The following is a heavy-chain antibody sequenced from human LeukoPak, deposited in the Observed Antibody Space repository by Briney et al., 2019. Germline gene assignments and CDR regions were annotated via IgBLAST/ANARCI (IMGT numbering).Heavy chain of an antibody. Sequence: PSETLSLTCTVSGGSISSYYWSWIRQPAGKGLEWIGRIYTSGSTNYNPSLKSRVTMSVDTSKNQFSLKLSSVTAADTAVYYCARDGGRGYSYGWYSYYFDYWGQGTLVTVSS. CDR1: GGSISSYY. J-gene: IGHJ4*02. V-gene: IGHV4-4*07. CDR3: ARDGGRGYSYGWYSYYFDY. CDR2: IYTSGST. D-gene: IGHD5-18*01.